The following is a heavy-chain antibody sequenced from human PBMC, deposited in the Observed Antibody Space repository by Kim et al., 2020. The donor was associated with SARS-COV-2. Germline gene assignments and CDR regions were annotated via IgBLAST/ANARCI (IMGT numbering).Heavy chain of an antibody. Sequence: GESLKISCQTSGYNFNKHWIGWVRQKPGKGLEWMGRIDPSDSYSRYSPPFQGHVTFSADKSSATASLQWTNLKASDSAVYYCARVRGDDDGEFYYFYAMDVWGQGTTVTVAS. CDR1: GYNFNKHW. V-gene: IGHV5-10-1*01. CDR3: ARVRGDDDGEFYYFYAMDV. J-gene: IGHJ6*02. CDR2: IDPSDSYS. D-gene: IGHD4-17*01.